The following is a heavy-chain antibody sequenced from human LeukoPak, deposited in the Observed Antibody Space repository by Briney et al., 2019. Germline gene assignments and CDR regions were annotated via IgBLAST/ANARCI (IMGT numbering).Heavy chain of an antibody. D-gene: IGHD5-18*01. CDR1: GFTFSSYE. CDR2: TTNSGLTI. V-gene: IGHV3-48*03. CDR3: ARGRAMAVFDAFDI. J-gene: IGHJ3*02. Sequence: GGSLRLSCAASGFTFSSYEMNWVRQAPGKGLEWVSYTTNSGLTIYYADSVKGRFTVSKDNAKHSLYLQMNSLRAEDTAIYYCARGRAMAVFDAFDIWRQGTMVTVSS.